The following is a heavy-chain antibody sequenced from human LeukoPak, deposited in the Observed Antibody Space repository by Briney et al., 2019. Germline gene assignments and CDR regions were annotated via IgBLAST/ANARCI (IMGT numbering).Heavy chain of an antibody. J-gene: IGHJ6*03. V-gene: IGHV1-8*03. CDR3: ARTQLRYFDWLLYHYYYYYMDV. Sequence: ASVTVSCKASGYTFTSYDINWVRQATGQGLEWMGWMNPNSGNTGYAQKFQGRVTITRNTSISTAYMELSSLRSEDTAVYYCARTQLRYFDWLLYHYYYYYMDVCGKGTTGTVSS. CDR2: MNPNSGNT. CDR1: GYTFTSYD. D-gene: IGHD3-9*01.